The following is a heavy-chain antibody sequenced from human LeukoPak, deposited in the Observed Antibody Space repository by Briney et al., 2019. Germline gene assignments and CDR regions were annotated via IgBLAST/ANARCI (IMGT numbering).Heavy chain of an antibody. CDR3: ATVAAAGTDDY. CDR2: IYYSGST. CDR1: GGSISSYY. D-gene: IGHD6-13*01. J-gene: IGHJ4*02. Sequence: SETLSLTCTVSGGSISSYYWSWIRQPPGKGLEWIGNIYYSGSTNYNPSLKSRVTISVDTSKNQFSLKLSSVTAADTAVYYCATVAAAGTDDYWGQGTLVTVSS. V-gene: IGHV4-59*01.